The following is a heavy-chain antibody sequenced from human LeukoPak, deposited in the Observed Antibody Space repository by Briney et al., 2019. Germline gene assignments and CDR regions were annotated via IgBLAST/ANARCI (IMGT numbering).Heavy chain of an antibody. V-gene: IGHV3-53*01. CDR3: ARDKLPAPWDGMDV. D-gene: IGHD2-2*01. Sequence: GGSLRLSCAASGFTVSGNYMSWVRQAPGKGLEWVSVIYSSGSTYYADSVKGRFTISRDNSKNTLYLQMNSLRPEDTAVYYCARDKLPAPWDGMDVCGQGTTVTVSS. CDR2: IYSSGST. J-gene: IGHJ6*02. CDR1: GFTVSGNY.